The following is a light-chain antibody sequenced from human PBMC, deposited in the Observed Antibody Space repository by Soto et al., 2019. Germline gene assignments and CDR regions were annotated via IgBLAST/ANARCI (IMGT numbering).Light chain of an antibody. J-gene: IGLJ3*02. CDR3: TSYAGSNIWV. Sequence: QSALTQPPSAPGSPGQSVTISCTGTSSDVGAYKYVSWYQQYPGKAPKLMIYEVSRRSSGVPDRFSGSKSGNTASLTVSGLQAEDEADYYCTSYAGSNIWVFGGGTKVTVL. CDR1: SSDVGAYKY. CDR2: EVS. V-gene: IGLV2-8*01.